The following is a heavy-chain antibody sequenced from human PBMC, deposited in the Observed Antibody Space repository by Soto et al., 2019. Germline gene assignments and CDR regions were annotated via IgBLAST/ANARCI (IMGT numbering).Heavy chain of an antibody. V-gene: IGHV5-51*01. CDR2: IYPGDSDT. J-gene: IGHJ6*02. CDR1: GYGFSTYW. D-gene: IGHD6-19*01. CDR3: ARSRRGAYSSGWYSPSGYYNYGIDV. Sequence: PGESLKISCKASGYGFSTYWIGGVRQMPGKGLEWRGFIYPGDSDTKYSPSLQGQVTISADTSISTAYLQWTSLKASDTAMYYCARSRRGAYSSGWYSPSGYYNYGIDVWGQGTKVTVSS.